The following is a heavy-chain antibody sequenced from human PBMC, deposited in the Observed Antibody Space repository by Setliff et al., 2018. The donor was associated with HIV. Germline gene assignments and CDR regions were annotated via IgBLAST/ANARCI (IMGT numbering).Heavy chain of an antibody. Sequence: GGSLRLSCEASGFNVEKSGMHWIRQAPGKGLEWVAVMYYDGVTTYYADSVKGRFTISRDNTKNTLYLQMNSLRAEDTAVYYCVRLPFPPYCGGDCYSIDYWGQGTLVTVSS. J-gene: IGHJ4*02. V-gene: IGHV3-33*03. D-gene: IGHD2-21*02. CDR2: MYYDGVTT. CDR1: GFNVEKSG. CDR3: VRLPFPPYCGGDCYSIDY.